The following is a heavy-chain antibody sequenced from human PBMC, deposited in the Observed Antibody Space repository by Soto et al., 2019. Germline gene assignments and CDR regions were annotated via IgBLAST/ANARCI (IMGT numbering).Heavy chain of an antibody. J-gene: IGHJ4*02. Sequence: ASVKVSCKVSGCTLTELSMHWVRQAPGKGLEWMGGFGPEDGETIYAQKFQGRVTMTEDTSTDTAYMELSSLRSEDTAVYYCATGLFGVVIRELVFDYWGQGTLVTVSS. CDR1: GCTLTELS. CDR3: ATGLFGVVIRELVFDY. CDR2: FGPEDGET. V-gene: IGHV1-24*01. D-gene: IGHD3-3*01.